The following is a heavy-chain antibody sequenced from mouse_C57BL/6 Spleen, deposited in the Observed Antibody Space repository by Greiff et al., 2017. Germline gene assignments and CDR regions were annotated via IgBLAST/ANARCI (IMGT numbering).Heavy chain of an antibody. Sequence: VQLQQSGPELVKPGASVKISCKASGYAFSSSWMNWVKQRPGKGLEWIGRIYPGDGDTNYNGKFKGKATLTADKSSSTAYMQLSSLTSEDSAVYFCARSYGYDGRGFDYWGQGTTLTVSS. V-gene: IGHV1-82*01. J-gene: IGHJ2*01. CDR1: GYAFSSSW. CDR2: IYPGDGDT. D-gene: IGHD2-2*01. CDR3: ARSYGYDGRGFDY.